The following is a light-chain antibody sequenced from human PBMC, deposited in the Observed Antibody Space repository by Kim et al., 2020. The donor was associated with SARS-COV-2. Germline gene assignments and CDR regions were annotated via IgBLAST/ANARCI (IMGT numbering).Light chain of an antibody. CDR1: QSISSS. J-gene: IGKJ4*01. CDR3: QQRNNWPPKVT. Sequence: PGAWSTLSCRPSQSISSSLAWYQQRTGQPPRLLIFDASIRASGIPARFSGSGSGTDFTLTISGLEPEDFAVYYCQQRNNWPPKVTFGGGTKVDIK. V-gene: IGKV3-11*01. CDR2: DAS.